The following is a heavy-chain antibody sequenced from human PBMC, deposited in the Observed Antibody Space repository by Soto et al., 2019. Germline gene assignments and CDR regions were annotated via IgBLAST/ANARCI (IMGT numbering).Heavy chain of an antibody. V-gene: IGHV3-30*04. D-gene: IGHD3-3*01. CDR1: GFTFNNYA. J-gene: IGHJ4*02. Sequence: QVQLVESGGGVVQPGTSLRLSCAASGFTFNNYAMHWVRQAPGKGLDWVAVISNDERQKYYADSVKGRFTISRDNSQNGLYLQMNSLRAEDTALYYCARELGSIFDVDCWGQGTLVTVSS. CDR3: ARELGSIFDVDC. CDR2: ISNDERQK.